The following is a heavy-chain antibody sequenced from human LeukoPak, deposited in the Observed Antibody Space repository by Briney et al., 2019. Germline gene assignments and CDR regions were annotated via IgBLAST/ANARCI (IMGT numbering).Heavy chain of an antibody. Sequence: GGSLRLSCAASGFTFPNYVMSWVRQAPGKGLEWVSSISGSGDNTYYADSVKGRFTISRDNSKNTLYLQMNSLRAEDAAVYYCANEYSKGDVWGQGTMVTVSS. CDR2: ISGSGDNT. CDR1: GFTFPNYV. V-gene: IGHV3-23*01. CDR3: ANEYSKGDV. D-gene: IGHD4-11*01. J-gene: IGHJ3*01.